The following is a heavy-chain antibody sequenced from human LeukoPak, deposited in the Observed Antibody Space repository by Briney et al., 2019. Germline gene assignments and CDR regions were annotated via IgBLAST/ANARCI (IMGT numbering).Heavy chain of an antibody. D-gene: IGHD3-22*01. V-gene: IGHV3-20*04. Sequence: GGSLRLSCTASGFTFDDYGMSWVRQAPGTGLEWVSGINWNGGSTGYADSVKGRFTISRDNAKNSLYLQMNSLRAEDTALYYCARDRKENYYDSSGLDYWGQGTLVTVSS. CDR1: GFTFDDYG. CDR2: INWNGGST. CDR3: ARDRKENYYDSSGLDY. J-gene: IGHJ4*02.